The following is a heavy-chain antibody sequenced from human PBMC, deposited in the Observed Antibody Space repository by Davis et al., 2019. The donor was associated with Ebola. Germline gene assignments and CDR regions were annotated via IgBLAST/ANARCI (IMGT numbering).Heavy chain of an antibody. CDR1: GGSSSGYY. V-gene: IGHV4-34*01. D-gene: IGHD3-3*01. CDR2: TNHSGST. CDR3: ARKKTIFGVVIYYYYYGMDV. Sequence: MPSQTLSPTCPLHGGSSSGYYWSWIRQPPGKGLEWIGETNHSGSTNYNPSLKSRVPISVDTSKNQFSRKLSTVTAADTAVYYCARKKTIFGVVIYYYYYGMDVWGQGTTVTVSS. J-gene: IGHJ6*02.